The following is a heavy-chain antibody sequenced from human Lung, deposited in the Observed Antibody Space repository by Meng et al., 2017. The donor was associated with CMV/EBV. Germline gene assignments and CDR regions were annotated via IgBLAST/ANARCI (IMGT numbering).Heavy chain of an antibody. D-gene: IGHD4-17*01. J-gene: IGHJ5*02. CDR2: IYYSGST. V-gene: IGHV4-31*03. CDR3: ARTNYGDYNWFDP. CDR1: RCSISSGGFY. Sequence: QVHLQEQGTGMVKPSPTLSLPCPVSRCSISSGGFYWSGIRQHPGKGLEWIGYIYYSGSTYYNPSLRSRVAISIDTSKNQFSLKLTSVTAADTAVYFCARTNYGDYNWFDPWGQGTLVTVSS.